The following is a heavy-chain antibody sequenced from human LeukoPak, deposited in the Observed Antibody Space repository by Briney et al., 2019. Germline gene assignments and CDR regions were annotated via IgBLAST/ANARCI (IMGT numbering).Heavy chain of an antibody. CDR3: ARGDAGYYYGMDV. CDR2: ISGSGSTI. D-gene: IGHD3-16*01. Sequence: QPGGSLRLSCAASGFTFGSYEMNWVRQAPGKGLEWVSYISGSGSTIYYADSVKGRFTISRDNAKNSLNLQMNSLRAEDTAVYYCARGDAGYYYGMDVWGQGTTVTVSS. J-gene: IGHJ6*02. V-gene: IGHV3-48*03. CDR1: GFTFGSYE.